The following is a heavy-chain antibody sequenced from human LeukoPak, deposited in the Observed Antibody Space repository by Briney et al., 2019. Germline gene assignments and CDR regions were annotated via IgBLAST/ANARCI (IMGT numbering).Heavy chain of an antibody. D-gene: IGHD3-10*01. V-gene: IGHV3-48*03. Sequence: GGSLRLSCAASGFTFSSYEMNWVRQAPGKGLEWVSYISSSGSTIYYADSVKGRFTISRDNAKNSLYLQMNSLRAEDTAVYHCARDYYYGSGRPPLPLDYWGQGTLVTVSS. CDR2: ISSSGSTI. CDR1: GFTFSSYE. J-gene: IGHJ4*02. CDR3: ARDYYYGSGRPPLPLDY.